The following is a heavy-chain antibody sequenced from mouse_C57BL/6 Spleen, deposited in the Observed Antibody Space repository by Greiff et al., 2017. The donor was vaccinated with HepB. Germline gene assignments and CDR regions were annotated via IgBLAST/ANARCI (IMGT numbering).Heavy chain of an antibody. CDR1: GYTFTDYY. D-gene: IGHD2-4*01. J-gene: IGHJ4*01. V-gene: IGHV1-76*01. Sequence: QVQLQHSGAELVRPGASVKLSCKASGYTFTDYYINWVKQRPGQGLEWIARIYPGSGNTYYNEKFKGKATLTAEKSSSTAYMQLSSLTSEDSAVYFCARGIYYDYDGDGSYAMDYWGQGTSVTVSS. CDR2: IYPGSGNT. CDR3: ARGIYYDYDGDGSYAMDY.